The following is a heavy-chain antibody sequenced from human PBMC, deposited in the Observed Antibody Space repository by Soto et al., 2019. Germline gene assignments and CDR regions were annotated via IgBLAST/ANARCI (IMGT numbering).Heavy chain of an antibody. D-gene: IGHD6-13*01. CDR1: GGTFSSYT. Sequence: QVQLVQSGAEVKKPGSSVKVSCKASGGTFSSYTISWVRQAPGQGLEWMGRIIPILGIANYAQKFQGRVTITADKSTSTAYMELSSLRSEDRAVYYCARDQAAAVDYYYGMDVWGQGTTVTVSS. CDR3: ARDQAAAVDYYYGMDV. CDR2: IIPILGIA. J-gene: IGHJ6*02. V-gene: IGHV1-69*08.